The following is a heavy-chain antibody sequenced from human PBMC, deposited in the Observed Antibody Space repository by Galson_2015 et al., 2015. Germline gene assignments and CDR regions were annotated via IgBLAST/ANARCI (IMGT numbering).Heavy chain of an antibody. V-gene: IGHV3-53*01. CDR1: GFTVSSNY. CDR3: AKGIVGAPASDN. D-gene: IGHD1-26*01. CDR2: IYSSSST. Sequence: SLRLSCAASGFTVSSNYMSWVRQAPGKGLEWVSYIYSSSSTTYADDVKSRFTISRDNSKNTLYLQKNSLRAEDTSVYYCAKGIVGAPASDNCGQRTLGT. J-gene: IGHJ4*02.